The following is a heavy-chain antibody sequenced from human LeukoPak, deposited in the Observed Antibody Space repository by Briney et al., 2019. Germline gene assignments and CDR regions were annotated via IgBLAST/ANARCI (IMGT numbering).Heavy chain of an antibody. CDR2: INPNSGGT. V-gene: IGHV1-2*02. J-gene: IGHJ5*02. Sequence: ASVTVSCKASGYTFTGYYMHWVRQAPGQGLEWMGWINPNSGGTNYAQKDQVRVSMTRDTSISTTYMELSRLRSDDTAVYYCARGSQQLVPHHWGQGTLVTVSS. CDR3: ARGSQQLVPHH. CDR1: GYTFTGYY. D-gene: IGHD6-13*01.